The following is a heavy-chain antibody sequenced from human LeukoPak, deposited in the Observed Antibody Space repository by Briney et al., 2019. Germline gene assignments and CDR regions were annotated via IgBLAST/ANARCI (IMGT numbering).Heavy chain of an antibody. V-gene: IGHV4-34*01. J-gene: IGHJ4*02. D-gene: IGHD6-19*01. CDR2: INHSGST. CDR3: ARGRRAYSSGWPFDY. Sequence: SETLSLTCAVYGGSFSGYYWSWIRQPPGKGLDWIGEINHSGSTNYNPSLKSRVTISVDTSKYQFSLKLSSVTAADTAVYYCARGRRAYSSGWPFDYWGQGTLVTVSS. CDR1: GGSFSGYY.